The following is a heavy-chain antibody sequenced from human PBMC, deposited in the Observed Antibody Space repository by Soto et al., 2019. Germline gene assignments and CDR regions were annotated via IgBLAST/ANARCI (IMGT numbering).Heavy chain of an antibody. Sequence: SETLSLTCTVSGGSISNFYWSWIRQPPGKGLEWIGYISYSGNTNYNPSLKSRVSISVATSKNQFSPNLTSVTAADTAVYYCASAPMVPTRSYFDSWGQLTPVTVSS. V-gene: IGHV4-59*01. CDR2: ISYSGNT. J-gene: IGHJ4*02. CDR3: ASAPMVPTRSYFDS. CDR1: GGSISNFY. D-gene: IGHD2-8*01.